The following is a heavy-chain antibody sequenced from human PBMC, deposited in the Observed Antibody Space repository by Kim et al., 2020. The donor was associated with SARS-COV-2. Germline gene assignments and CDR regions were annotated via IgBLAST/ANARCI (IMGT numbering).Heavy chain of an antibody. Sequence: GGSLRLSCAASGFTFSDHYMDWVRQAPGKGLEWVGRTRNKANSYTTEYAASVKGRFTISRDDSKNSLYLQMNSLKTEDTAVYYCARALVAIWGGPYAFDIWGQGTMVTVSS. CDR3: ARALVAIWGGPYAFDI. V-gene: IGHV3-72*01. CDR2: TRNKANSYTT. D-gene: IGHD3-3*01. J-gene: IGHJ3*02. CDR1: GFTFSDHY.